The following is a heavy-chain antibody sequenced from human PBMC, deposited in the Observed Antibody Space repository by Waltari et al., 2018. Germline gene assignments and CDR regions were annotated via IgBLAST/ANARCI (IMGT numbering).Heavy chain of an antibody. CDR2: IRYDGSKE. CDR1: GFTFSSHN. V-gene: IGHV3-33*01. D-gene: IGHD6-6*01. Sequence: QVQLVESGGGVVQPGRSLRLSCVVSGFTFSSHNMHWVRQSPGKGLRWVVNIRYDGSKENYVDSVKGRFRISRDNSKNTVYLQLDRVSADDTAVYFCARGRYSSSSYIDYWGRGTLVTVSS. J-gene: IGHJ4*02. CDR3: ARGRYSSSSYIDY.